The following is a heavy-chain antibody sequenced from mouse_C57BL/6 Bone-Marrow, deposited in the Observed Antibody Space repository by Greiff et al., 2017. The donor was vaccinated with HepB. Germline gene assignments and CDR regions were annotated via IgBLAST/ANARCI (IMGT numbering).Heavy chain of an antibody. CDR3: GRQRTGTGWYFDV. Sequence: EVKLVESGGGLVQPGESLKLSCESNEYEFPSHDMSWVRKTPEKRLELVAAINSDGGSTYYPDTMERRFIISSDNTKKTLYLQMSSLRSEDTALYYCGRQRTGTGWYFDVWGTGTTVTVSS. D-gene: IGHD4-1*01. CDR2: INSDGGST. J-gene: IGHJ1*03. V-gene: IGHV5-2*01. CDR1: EYEFPSHD.